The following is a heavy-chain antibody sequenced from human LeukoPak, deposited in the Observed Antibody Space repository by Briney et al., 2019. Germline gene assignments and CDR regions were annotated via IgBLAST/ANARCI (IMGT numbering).Heavy chain of an antibody. CDR3: AREKSGGNSLDY. CDR1: GGSISSSSYY. Sequence: SETLSLTCTVSGGSISSSSYYWGWIRQPPGKGREWIGYMYYSGTTNYNPSLKSRVTISLGTSRNQFSLKLSSVTAADTAVDYCAREKSGGNSLDYWGQGTLVTVSS. J-gene: IGHJ4*02. CDR2: MYYSGTT. D-gene: IGHD4-23*01. V-gene: IGHV4-61*01.